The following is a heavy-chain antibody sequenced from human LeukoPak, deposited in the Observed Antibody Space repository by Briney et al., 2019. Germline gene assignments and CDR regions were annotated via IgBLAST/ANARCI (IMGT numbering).Heavy chain of an antibody. V-gene: IGHV4-59*08. J-gene: IGHJ3*02. CDR3: ARRWGYSYGRTVAFDI. CDR2: IYYSGST. Sequence: SETLSLTCTVSGGSISSYYWSWIRQPPGKGLEWIGYIYYSGSTNYNPSLKSRVTISVDTSKNHFSLKLSSVTAADTAVYYCARRWGYSYGRTVAFDIWGQGTMVTVSS. CDR1: GGSISSYY. D-gene: IGHD5-18*01.